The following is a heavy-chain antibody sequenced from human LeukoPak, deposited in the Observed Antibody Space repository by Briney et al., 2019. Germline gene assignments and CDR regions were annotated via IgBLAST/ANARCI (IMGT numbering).Heavy chain of an antibody. CDR1: GFPFSDYY. D-gene: IGHD3-10*01. V-gene: IGHV3-11*01. J-gene: IGHJ5*02. Sequence: PGGSLRLSCAASGFPFSDYYVTWIRQAPGKGLEWVSYISSTGTYRDYADSVKGRFTISRGNPKNSLVLQMTNLRAEDTAMYYCAREVYGGDWFDLWGQGTLVTVSS. CDR2: ISSTGTYR. CDR3: AREVYGGDWFDL.